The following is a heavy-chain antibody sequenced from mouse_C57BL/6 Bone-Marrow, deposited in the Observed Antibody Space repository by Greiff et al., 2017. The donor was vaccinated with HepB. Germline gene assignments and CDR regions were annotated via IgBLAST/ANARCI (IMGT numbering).Heavy chain of an antibody. CDR1: GYTFTDYE. D-gene: IGHD1-1*01. J-gene: IGHJ2*01. Sequence: VQLVESGAELVRPGASVTLSCKASGYTFTDYEMHWVKQTPVHGLEWIGAIDPETGGTAYNQKFKGKAILTADKSSSTAYMELRSLTSEDSAVYYCVPITTVVGFDYWGQGTTLTVSS. V-gene: IGHV1-15*01. CDR2: IDPETGGT. CDR3: VPITTVVGFDY.